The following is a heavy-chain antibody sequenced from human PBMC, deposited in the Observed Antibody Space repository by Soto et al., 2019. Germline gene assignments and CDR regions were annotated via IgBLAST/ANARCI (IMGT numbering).Heavy chain of an antibody. J-gene: IGHJ6*02. D-gene: IGHD2-2*01. CDR1: GGTFSSYA. CDR3: ARDLGYCSSTSCYLLAPYYYYGMDV. V-gene: IGHV1-69*05. Sequence: SVKVSCKASGGTFSSYAISWVRQAPGQGLEWMGGIIPIFGTANYAQKFQGRVTITTDESTSTAYMELSRLRSDDTAVYHCARDLGYCSSTSCYLLAPYYYYGMDVWGQGTTVTVSS. CDR2: IIPIFGTA.